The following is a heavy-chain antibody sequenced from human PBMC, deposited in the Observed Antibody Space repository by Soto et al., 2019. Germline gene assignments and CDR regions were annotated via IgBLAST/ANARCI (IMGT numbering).Heavy chain of an antibody. CDR2: IFHSGRT. J-gene: IGHJ6*02. V-gene: IGHV4-38-2*01. CDR1: GXSIGSGDY. D-gene: IGHD3-10*01. Sequence: XTLSLACAVSGXSIGSGDYWGWIRQSPGKGLEWIWTIFHSGRTYHNPSLRSLVTISLDTSNNQFSLSLTRVTAADTAVYYCARGLELNGMDVWGQGTTGTVS. CDR3: ARGLELNGMDV.